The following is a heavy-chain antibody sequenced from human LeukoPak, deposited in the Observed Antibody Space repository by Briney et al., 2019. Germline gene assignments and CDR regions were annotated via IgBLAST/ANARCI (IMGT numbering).Heavy chain of an antibody. J-gene: IGHJ4*02. Sequence: GASVKVSCKASGYTFTSYGISWVRQAPGQGLEWMGWISAYNGDTNYAQKLQGRVTMTTDTPTSTAYMELRSLRSDDTAVYYCARVGYGSGWYSLDFDYWGQGTLVTVSS. CDR3: ARVGYGSGWYSLDFDY. CDR2: ISAYNGDT. V-gene: IGHV1-18*01. CDR1: GYTFTSYG. D-gene: IGHD6-19*01.